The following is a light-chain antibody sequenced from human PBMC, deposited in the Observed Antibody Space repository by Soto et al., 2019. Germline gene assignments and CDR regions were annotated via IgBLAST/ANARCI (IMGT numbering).Light chain of an antibody. CDR3: CPHAGRGPVF. V-gene: IGLV2-8*01. CDR1: SSDVGGYNY. Sequence: QSALTQPPSASGSPGQSVAISCTGTSSDVGGYNYVSWYQQHPGKAPKLMIYEVTKRPSGVSDRFSASKSGNTASLTISGLRAEDGGDYYCCPHAGRGPVFFGGGTQLTVL. J-gene: IGLJ2*01. CDR2: EVT.